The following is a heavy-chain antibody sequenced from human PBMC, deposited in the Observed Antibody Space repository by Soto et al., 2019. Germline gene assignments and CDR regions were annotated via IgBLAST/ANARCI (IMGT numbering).Heavy chain of an antibody. Sequence: GGSLRLSCAASGFTFSSYSMNWVRQAPGKGLEWVSYISSSSSTIYYADSVKGRFTISRDNAKNSLYLQMNSLRAEDTAVYYCARESMTNGVCSGDCLDAIDIWGQGTMVTVSS. J-gene: IGHJ3*02. CDR2: ISSSSSTI. CDR3: ARESMTNGVCSGDCLDAIDI. CDR1: GFTFSSYS. V-gene: IGHV3-48*01. D-gene: IGHD2-8*01.